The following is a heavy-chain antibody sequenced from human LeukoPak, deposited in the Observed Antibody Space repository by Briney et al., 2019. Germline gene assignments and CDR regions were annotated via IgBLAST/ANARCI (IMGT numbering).Heavy chain of an antibody. CDR3: ARSLGPAWQACFDL. CDR2: ISSNGGST. J-gene: IGHJ2*01. V-gene: IGHV3-64*01. Sequence: LSGGSLRLSCAASGFTFSSYAMHWVRQAPGKGLEYVSAISSNGGSTYYANSVKGRFTISRDNSKNTLYLQMGSLRAEDMAVYYCARSLGPAWQACFDLWGRGTLVTVSS. D-gene: IGHD3-16*01. CDR1: GFTFSSYA.